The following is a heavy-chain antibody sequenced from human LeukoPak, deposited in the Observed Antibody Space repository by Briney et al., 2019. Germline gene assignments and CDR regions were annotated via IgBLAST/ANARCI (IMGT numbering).Heavy chain of an antibody. CDR3: APYSSVFNSFDP. CDR1: AYSFTNYW. Sequence: GASLQISCKGSAYSFTNYWISWVRQLPGKGLEWMGRIDPGDSQTNYSPSFQGHVTISADKSIGTAYLQWSSLKASDTAMYYFAPYSSVFNSFDPWGQGTLVTVSS. J-gene: IGHJ5*02. CDR2: IDPGDSQT. V-gene: IGHV5-10-1*01. D-gene: IGHD3-22*01.